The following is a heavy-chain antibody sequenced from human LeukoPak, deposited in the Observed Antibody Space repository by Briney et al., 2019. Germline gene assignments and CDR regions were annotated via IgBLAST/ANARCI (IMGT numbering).Heavy chain of an antibody. CDR2: ISSRGTTI. J-gene: IGHJ6*02. V-gene: IGHV3-48*03. CDR3: VRDYYGLGTYYNAYYGMDV. D-gene: IGHD3-10*01. Sequence: PGGSLRLSCSASEFTFSTYNMSWVRQAPGRGLEWVSYISSRGTTIYYADSVRGRITISRDNAKKSLFLQMNNLRAEDTAVYYCVRDYYGLGTYYNAYYGMDVWGQGTTVTVSS. CDR1: EFTFSTYN.